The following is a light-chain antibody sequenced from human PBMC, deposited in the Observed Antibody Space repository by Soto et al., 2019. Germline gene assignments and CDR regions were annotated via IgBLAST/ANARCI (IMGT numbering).Light chain of an antibody. J-gene: IGKJ2*01. CDR2: GAS. V-gene: IGKV3-20*01. CDR1: QSVSSSY. Sequence: EIVLTQSPGTLSLSPGERATLSCRASQSVSSSYLAWYQQKPGQAPRLLIYGASSRAPGIPDRFSGSGSGTDFPLTISTLEPEDFAVHYCQQYGSSPLYTFGPGTNLEIK. CDR3: QQYGSSPLYT.